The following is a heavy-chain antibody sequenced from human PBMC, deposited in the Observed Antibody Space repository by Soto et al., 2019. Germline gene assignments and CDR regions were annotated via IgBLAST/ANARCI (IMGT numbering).Heavy chain of an antibody. CDR1: GFTFSSYA. Sequence: GGSLRLSCAASGFTFSSYAMSWVRQAPGKGLEWVSAISGSGGSTYYADSVKGRFTISRDNSKNTLYLQMNSLRVEDTAVYYCAKDLGQDSSGYYIEIFDYWGQGTLVTVSS. CDR2: ISGSGGST. CDR3: AKDLGQDSSGYYIEIFDY. J-gene: IGHJ4*02. V-gene: IGHV3-23*01. D-gene: IGHD3-22*01.